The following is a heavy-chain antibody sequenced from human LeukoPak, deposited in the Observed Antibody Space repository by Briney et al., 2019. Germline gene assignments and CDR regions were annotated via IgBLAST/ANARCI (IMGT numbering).Heavy chain of an antibody. CDR3: ARVYRRYFDY. CDR2: ISSSSSSI. J-gene: IGHJ4*02. Sequence: GGSLRLSCAASGFIFSSYSMNWVRQAPGKGLEWVSYISSSSSSIYYADAVKGRFTISRDNAKNSLYLQMNSLRAEDAAVYYCARVYRRYFDYWGQGTLVTVSS. V-gene: IGHV3-48*01. CDR1: GFIFSSYS. D-gene: IGHD1-14*01.